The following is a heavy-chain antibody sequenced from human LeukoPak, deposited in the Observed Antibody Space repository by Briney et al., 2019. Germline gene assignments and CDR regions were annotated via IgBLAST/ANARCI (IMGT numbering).Heavy chain of an antibody. J-gene: IGHJ5*02. CDR1: GFTFSSYS. Sequence: GGSLRLSCAASGFTFSSYSMNWVRQAPGKGLEWVSSISSSSSYIYYADSVKGRFTISRDNAKNTLYLQMNSLRAEDTAVYYCARDSIAAEGNNWFDPWGQGTLVTVSS. V-gene: IGHV3-21*01. D-gene: IGHD6-6*01. CDR3: ARDSIAAEGNNWFDP. CDR2: ISSSSSYI.